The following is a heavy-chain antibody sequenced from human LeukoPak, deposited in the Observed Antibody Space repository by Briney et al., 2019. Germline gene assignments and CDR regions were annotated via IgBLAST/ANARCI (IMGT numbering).Heavy chain of an antibody. D-gene: IGHD2-15*01. CDR3: ARGTGEVGLGY. V-gene: IGHV1-69*13. CDR1: GGTFSSYA. CDR2: IIPIFGTA. J-gene: IGHJ4*02. Sequence: GASVKVSCKASGGTFSSYAISWVRQAPGQGLERMGGIIPIFGTANYAQKFQGRVTITADESTSTAYMELSSLRSEDTAVYYCARGTGEVGLGYWGQGTLVTVSS.